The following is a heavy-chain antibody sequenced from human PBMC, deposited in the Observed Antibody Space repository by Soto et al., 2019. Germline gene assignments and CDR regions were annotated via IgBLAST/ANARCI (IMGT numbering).Heavy chain of an antibody. V-gene: IGHV3-7*01. CDR2: IKQDGSEK. CDR3: ARGLSRADY. CDR1: GFTFSNFW. D-gene: IGHD2-2*01. J-gene: IGHJ4*02. Sequence: GGSLRLSCAASGFTFSNFWMTWVRQAPGKGLEWVANIKQDGSEKYYVDSVKGRFTTSRDNAKNSLSLQMNSLRVEDTAVYYCARGLSRADYWGQGTLVTVSS.